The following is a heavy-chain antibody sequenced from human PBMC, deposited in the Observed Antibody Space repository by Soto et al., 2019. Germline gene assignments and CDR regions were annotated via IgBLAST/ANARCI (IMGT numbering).Heavy chain of an antibody. Sequence: ASVKLSCKASGYTFTSYVMSWVRQAPGQGLEWMGWISAYNGNTNYAQKLQGRVTMTTDTSTSTAYMELRSLRSDDTAVYYCARDKSSGWANWFDPWGQGTLVTVSS. CDR3: ARDKSSGWANWFDP. CDR1: GYTFTSYV. J-gene: IGHJ5*02. D-gene: IGHD6-19*01. CDR2: ISAYNGNT. V-gene: IGHV1-18*01.